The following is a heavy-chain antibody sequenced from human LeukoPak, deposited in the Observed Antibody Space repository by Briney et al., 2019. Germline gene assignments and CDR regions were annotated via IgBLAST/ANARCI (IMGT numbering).Heavy chain of an antibody. D-gene: IGHD2-15*01. CDR3: ARDGDPYCSGGSCAFLNY. CDR2: IREDGNEK. CDR1: GFTFRKHW. Sequence: GGSLRLSCAATGFTFRKHWMSWVRQTVGKGLECVAKIREDGNEKHYVDSVKGRFTISRHNAKNSLYLQMNSLSAEDTGVYYCARDGDPYCSGGSCAFLNYWGQGTLITVSS. J-gene: IGHJ4*02. V-gene: IGHV3-7*01.